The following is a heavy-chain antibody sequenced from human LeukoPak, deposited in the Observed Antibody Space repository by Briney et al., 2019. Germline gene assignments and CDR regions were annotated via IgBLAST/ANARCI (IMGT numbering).Heavy chain of an antibody. Sequence: SETLSLTCTVSGGSISSHYWSWIRQPPGKGLEWIAYIYYSGSTNYSPSLRSRVTMSIDTSNNQFSLKLSSVTAADTAVYYCARALYSSSPGFDYWGQGTLVTVSS. J-gene: IGHJ4*02. V-gene: IGHV4-59*11. D-gene: IGHD6-6*01. CDR2: IYYSGST. CDR3: ARALYSSSPGFDY. CDR1: GGSISSHY.